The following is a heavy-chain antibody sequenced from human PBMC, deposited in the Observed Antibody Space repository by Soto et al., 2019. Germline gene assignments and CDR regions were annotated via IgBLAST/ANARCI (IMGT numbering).Heavy chain of an antibody. D-gene: IGHD3-3*01. Sequence: EVQLVESGGGLVQPGGSLRLSCAASGFTFSSYEMNWVRQAPGKGLEWVSYISSSGSTIYYADSVKGRFTISRDNAKNSLYLQMNSLRAEDTAVYYCASEPPYYDFWSGYYSGMDVWGQGTTVTVSS. CDR3: ASEPPYYDFWSGYYSGMDV. CDR2: ISSSGSTI. CDR1: GFTFSSYE. V-gene: IGHV3-48*03. J-gene: IGHJ6*02.